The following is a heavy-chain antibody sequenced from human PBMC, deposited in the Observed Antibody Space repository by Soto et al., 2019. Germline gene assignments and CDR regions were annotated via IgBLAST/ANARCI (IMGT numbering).Heavy chain of an antibody. CDR2: ISHSAGT. J-gene: IGHJ5*02. D-gene: IGHD3-16*01. Sequence: PSETLSLTCTLYGGSFSDFHWSWLRQPPRKGLEWIGKISHSAGTNYSPSLKSRVTISVDTSKSQFSLKLGSVTAADTAVYYCARSSGGVFGIIIEGTNWFAPWGQGTLVTVSS. V-gene: IGHV4-34*01. CDR3: ARSSGGVFGIIIEGTNWFAP. CDR1: GGSFSDFH.